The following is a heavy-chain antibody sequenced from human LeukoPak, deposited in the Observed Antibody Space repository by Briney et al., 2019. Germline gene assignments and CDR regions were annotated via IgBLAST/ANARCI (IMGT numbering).Heavy chain of an antibody. V-gene: IGHV1-2*02. CDR2: INPNSGGT. D-gene: IGHD5-18*01. CDR3: ARRYSYGFPSSYSYYSYMDV. CDR1: GYTFTAYY. Sequence: GASVKVSCKASGYTFTAYYMHWVRQAPGQGLEWMGWINPNSGGTNYAQSFQGRITMTRDTSTGTAYMELSKLRFDDTAVYYCARRYSYGFPSSYSYYSYMDVWGKGTTVTVSS. J-gene: IGHJ6*03.